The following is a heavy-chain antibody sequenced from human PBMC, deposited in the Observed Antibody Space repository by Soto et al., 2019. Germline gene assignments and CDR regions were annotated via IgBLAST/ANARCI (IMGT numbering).Heavy chain of an antibody. D-gene: IGHD3-10*01. CDR2: IIPILGIA. J-gene: IGHJ5*02. Sequence: QVQLVQSGAEVKKPGSSVKVSCKASGGTFSSYTISWVRQAPGQGLEWMGRIIPILGIANYAQKLQGRVTITADKSTSTAYMELSSLRSEDTAVYYCARTSNPRGFGELLSEPNWFDPWGQGTLVTVSS. CDR3: ARTSNPRGFGELLSEPNWFDP. CDR1: GGTFSSYT. V-gene: IGHV1-69*02.